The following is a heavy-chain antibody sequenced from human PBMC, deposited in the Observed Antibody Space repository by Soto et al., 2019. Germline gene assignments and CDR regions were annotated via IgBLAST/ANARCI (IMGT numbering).Heavy chain of an antibody. CDR2: ISSSSSYI. CDR1: GFTFSSYS. J-gene: IGHJ3*02. D-gene: IGHD2-15*01. CDR3: ARDYSPGGDAFDI. V-gene: IGHV3-21*01. Sequence: GESLKISCAASGFTFSSYSMNWVRQAPGKGLEWVSSISSSSSYIYYADSVRGRFTISRDNAKNSLYLQMNSLRAEDTAVYYCARDYSPGGDAFDIWGQGTMVTVSS.